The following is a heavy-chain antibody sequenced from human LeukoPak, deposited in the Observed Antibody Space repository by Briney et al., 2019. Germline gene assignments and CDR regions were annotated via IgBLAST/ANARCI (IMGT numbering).Heavy chain of an antibody. CDR2: INPNSGGT. CDR3: ARPMTGTGLTYYYYGMDI. V-gene: IGHV1-2*02. D-gene: IGHD1-1*01. CDR1: GYTFTGYY. Sequence: ASVRVSCKASGYTFTGYYLHWVRQAPGQGLEWLGWINPNSGGTHYAQKFQGRVTVTRDTSISTAYMELNSLRSEDTALYYCARPMTGTGLTYYYYGMDIWGQGTTVTVAS. J-gene: IGHJ6*02.